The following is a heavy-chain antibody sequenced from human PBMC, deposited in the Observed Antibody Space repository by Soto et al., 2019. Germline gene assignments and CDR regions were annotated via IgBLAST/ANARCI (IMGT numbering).Heavy chain of an antibody. CDR3: AHIVITFGGVVADDAFDV. D-gene: IGHD3-16*02. J-gene: IGHJ3*01. Sequence: ASGPTLVNPTETLTLTCTFSGFSLITRGVGVGWIRQPPGKALEWLAVIYWDDDKRYSPSLKTRLVLTKDTPKNQVLLTMTNMDSVDTATYFCAHIVITFGGVVADDAFDVWGQGTMVTVSS. CDR2: IYWDDDK. V-gene: IGHV2-5*02. CDR1: GFSLITRGVG.